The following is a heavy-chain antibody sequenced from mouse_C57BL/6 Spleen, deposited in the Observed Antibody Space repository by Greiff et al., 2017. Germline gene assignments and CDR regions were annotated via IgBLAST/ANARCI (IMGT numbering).Heavy chain of an antibody. J-gene: IGHJ3*01. D-gene: IGHD3-3*01. CDR1: GFTFSDYG. CDR3: ATDLGQRFAY. V-gene: IGHV5-17*01. CDR2: ISSGSSTI. Sequence: EVKVVESGGGLVKPGGSLKLSCAASGFTFSDYGMHWVRQAPEKGLEWVAYISSGSSTIYYADTVKGRFTISRDNAKNTLFLQMTSLRSEDTAMYYCATDLGQRFAYWGQGTLVTVSA.